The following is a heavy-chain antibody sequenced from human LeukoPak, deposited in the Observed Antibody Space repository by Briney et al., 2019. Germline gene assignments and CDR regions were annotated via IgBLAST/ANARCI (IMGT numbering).Heavy chain of an antibody. CDR1: GFSFSSYA. CDR3: ANNWNLDY. V-gene: IGHV3-23*01. D-gene: IGHD1-1*01. J-gene: IGHJ4*02. Sequence: PGGSLRLSCAASGFSFSSYAMTWVRQAPGKGLEWVSAISNSGGSTYYADSVKGRFTISRDNSKNTLYLQMNSLRTEDTAVYYCANNWNLDYWGQGTLVTVSS. CDR2: ISNSGGST.